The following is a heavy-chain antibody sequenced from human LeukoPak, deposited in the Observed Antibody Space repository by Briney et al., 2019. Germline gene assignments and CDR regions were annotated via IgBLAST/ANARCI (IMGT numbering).Heavy chain of an antibody. Sequence: PGGSLRLSCAASGFTVSNNYMSWVRQAPGKGLEWVSVIYSGGATHYADSVKGRFTISRDNSKNTLYLRMNRLRAEDTAVYYCARYEGYSYALDYWGQGTLVTVSS. D-gene: IGHD5-18*01. V-gene: IGHV3-66*01. CDR1: GFTVSNNY. CDR2: IYSGGAT. CDR3: ARYEGYSYALDY. J-gene: IGHJ4*02.